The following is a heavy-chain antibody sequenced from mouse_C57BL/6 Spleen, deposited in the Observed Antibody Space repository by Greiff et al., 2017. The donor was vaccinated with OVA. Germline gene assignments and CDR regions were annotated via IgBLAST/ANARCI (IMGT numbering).Heavy chain of an antibody. CDR2: IYPRDGST. D-gene: IGHD1-1*01. Sequence: QVQLQQSGPELVKPGASVKLSCKASGYTFTSYDINWVKQRPGQGLEWIGWIYPRDGSTKYNEKFKGKATLTVDTSSSTAYMELHSLTSEDSAVYFCARKGDDYGSRIGYFDVWGTGTTVTVSS. CDR1: GYTFTSYD. J-gene: IGHJ1*03. V-gene: IGHV1-85*01. CDR3: ARKGDDYGSRIGYFDV.